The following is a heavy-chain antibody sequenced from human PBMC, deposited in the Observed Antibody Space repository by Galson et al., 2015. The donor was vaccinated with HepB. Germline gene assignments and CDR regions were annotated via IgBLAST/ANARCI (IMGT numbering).Heavy chain of an antibody. Sequence: SLRLSCAASGFTFSNAWMSWVRQAPGKGLEWVGRIKSKTDGGTIDYATPVKGRFTISRDDSKNTLSLQMNSLNTEDTAVYYCTTYPIFGATLGGYWGQGTLVTVSS. D-gene: IGHD3-3*01. V-gene: IGHV3-15*01. CDR1: GFTFSNAW. CDR2: IKSKTDGGTI. J-gene: IGHJ4*02. CDR3: TTYPIFGATLGGY.